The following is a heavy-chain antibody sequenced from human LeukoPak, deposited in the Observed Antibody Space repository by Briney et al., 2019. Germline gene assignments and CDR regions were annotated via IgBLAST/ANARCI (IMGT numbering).Heavy chain of an antibody. CDR2: ICPGDSDT. CDR3: ARRGRSSSNFDF. J-gene: IGHJ4*02. Sequence: GESLKISCRTSGYSFTNYWIAWVRQMPGKGLEWMGIICPGDSDTRYSPSFQGHVTISTDKSISTAYLHWTSLKASDTAIYYCARRGRSSSNFDFWGQGTLVTVSS. CDR1: GYSFTNYW. D-gene: IGHD6-6*01. V-gene: IGHV5-51*01.